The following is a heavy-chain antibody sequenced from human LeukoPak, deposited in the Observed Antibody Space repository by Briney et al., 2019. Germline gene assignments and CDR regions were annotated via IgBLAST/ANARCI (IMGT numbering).Heavy chain of an antibody. CDR3: ARDVVPEANWFDP. CDR1: GYTFTGYY. D-gene: IGHD2-2*01. V-gene: IGHV1-2*06. CDR2: INPNSGGT. J-gene: IGHJ5*02. Sequence: GASVKVSCKASGYTFTGYYMHWVRQAPGQGLEWMGRINPNSGGTNYAQKFQGRVTMTRDTSISTAYMELSRLRSDDTAVYYCARDVVPEANWFDPWGQGTLVTVSS.